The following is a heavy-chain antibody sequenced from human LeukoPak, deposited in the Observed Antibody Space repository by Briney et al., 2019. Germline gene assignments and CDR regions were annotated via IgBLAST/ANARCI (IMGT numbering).Heavy chain of an antibody. V-gene: IGHV5-51*01. CDR2: IYAGDSDT. D-gene: IGHD2-2*01. CDR3: ATHYCGSTTCPFDY. Sequence: GESLKISCKASGYRFSTYWSDWVRQMPGKGLEWMGSIYAGDSDTRYSPSFQGQVTISVDKSTRTAYLQWSSLKASDTAMYYCATHYCGSTTCPFDYWGQGTLVTVSS. CDR1: GYRFSTYW. J-gene: IGHJ4*02.